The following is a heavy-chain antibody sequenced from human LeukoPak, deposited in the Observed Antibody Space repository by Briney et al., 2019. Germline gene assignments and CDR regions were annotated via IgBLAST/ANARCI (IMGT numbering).Heavy chain of an antibody. CDR1: GGSISSGGYY. V-gene: IGHV4-30-2*01. D-gene: IGHD3-16*01. J-gene: IGHJ3*02. CDR2: IYHSGNT. CDR3: ARDPIKMGVDAFDI. Sequence: SETLSLTCNVSGGSISSGGYYWSWIRQPPGKGLEWIGYIYHSGNTYYTPSLKSRVTMSVDRSKNQFSLKLSSVTAADTAVYYCARDPIKMGVDAFDIWGQGTMVTVSS.